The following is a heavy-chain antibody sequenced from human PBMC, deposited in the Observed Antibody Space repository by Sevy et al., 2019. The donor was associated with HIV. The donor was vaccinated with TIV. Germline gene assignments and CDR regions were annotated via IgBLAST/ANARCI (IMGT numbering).Heavy chain of an antibody. CDR3: ARDEGFVVVPAGSYGMDV. Sequence: GGSLRLSCAASGFTFSDYYMSWIRQAPGKGLEWVSYISSSGSNIYYADSRKGRFTISRDKAKNSLYLQMNSLRAEDTAVYYCARDEGFVVVPAGSYGMDVWGQGTTVTVSS. CDR2: ISSSGSNI. J-gene: IGHJ6*02. V-gene: IGHV3-11*01. D-gene: IGHD2-2*01. CDR1: GFTFSDYY.